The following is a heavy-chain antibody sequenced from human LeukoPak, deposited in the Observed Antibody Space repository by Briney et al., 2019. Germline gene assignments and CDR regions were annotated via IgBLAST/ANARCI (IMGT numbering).Heavy chain of an antibody. J-gene: IGHJ4*02. Sequence: ASVKVSCKASGYTFTSYGISWVRQAPGQGLEWMGWISAYNGNTNYAQKLQGRVTMTTDTSTSTVYMELSSLRSEDTAVYYCARDEVQWLALDYWGQGTLVTVSS. D-gene: IGHD6-19*01. CDR3: ARDEVQWLALDY. V-gene: IGHV1-18*01. CDR2: ISAYNGNT. CDR1: GYTFTSYG.